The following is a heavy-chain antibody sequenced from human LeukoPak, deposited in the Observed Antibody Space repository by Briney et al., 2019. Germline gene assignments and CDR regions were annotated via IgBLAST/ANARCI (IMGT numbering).Heavy chain of an antibody. J-gene: IGHJ5*02. D-gene: IGHD6-19*01. CDR2: ISGSGGST. CDR1: GFTFSSYA. Sequence: GGSLRLSCAASGFTFSSYAMSWVRQAPGKGLEWVSAISGSGGSTYYADSVKGRFTISRDSSKNTLYLQMNSLRAEDTAVYYCAKPGIAVAGISNWFDPWGQGTLVTVSS. V-gene: IGHV3-23*01. CDR3: AKPGIAVAGISNWFDP.